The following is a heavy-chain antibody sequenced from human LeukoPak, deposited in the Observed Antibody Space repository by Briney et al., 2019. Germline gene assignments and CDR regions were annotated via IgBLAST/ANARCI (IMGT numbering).Heavy chain of an antibody. D-gene: IGHD3-22*01. J-gene: IGHJ5*02. V-gene: IGHV1-69*05. CDR1: GGSFRSST. Sequence: ALVKVSCKASGGSFRSSTFAWVRQAPGRGLEWMGGIIPIFGTANYALDFQGRATITTDESTSTVYMELSSLISEDTAMYYCARGPLHVALSSGYLKWLDPWGQGSLVTVSS. CDR2: IIPIFGTA. CDR3: ARGPLHVALSSGYLKWLDP.